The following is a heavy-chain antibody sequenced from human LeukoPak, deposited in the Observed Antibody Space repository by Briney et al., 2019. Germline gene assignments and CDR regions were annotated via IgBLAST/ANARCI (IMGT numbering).Heavy chain of an antibody. J-gene: IGHJ2*01. Sequence: PSETLSLTCSVSGGSISGTTDYWGWIRQSPGKGLEWIGSIHYSGNTYYNPSLESRVAISVDTSKNQFSLRLTSVTAADTAVFYCARDPPELHFDLWGRGTLVTVSS. CDR3: ARDPPELHFDL. D-gene: IGHD2-21*01. CDR2: IHYSGNT. V-gene: IGHV4-39*07. CDR1: GGSISGTTDY.